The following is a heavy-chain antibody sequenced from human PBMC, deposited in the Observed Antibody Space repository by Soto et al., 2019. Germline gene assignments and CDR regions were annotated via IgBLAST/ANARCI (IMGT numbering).Heavy chain of an antibody. D-gene: IGHD2-2*01. CDR1: GFTFDDYT. CDR2: VTWNSGFT. J-gene: IGHJ4*02. Sequence: EVQLVESGGGLVQPGRSLRLSCAASGFTFDDYTMHWVRQAPGKGLEWVSGVTWNSGFTDYADSVKGRFTISRDNSKSSLYLQMISLRPEDTALYYCARGYCSNTNCRAAMFYFDYWGKGALVTVSS. CDR3: ARGYCSNTNCRAAMFYFDY. V-gene: IGHV3-9*01.